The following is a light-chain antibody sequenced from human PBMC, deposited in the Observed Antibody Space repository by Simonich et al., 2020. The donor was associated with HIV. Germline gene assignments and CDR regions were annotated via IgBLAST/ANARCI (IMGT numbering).Light chain of an antibody. CDR1: QSVLYSSNNMSY. V-gene: IGKV4-1*01. Sequence: DIVMTQSPDSLAVSLGERATINRKSSQSVLYSSNNMSYLAWYQQKPRQPPKLLIYWASGRLSGVPDRFRGSGSGTDFSRTISSLRAIDVAVYYCQQYYSTLWAFGQGTKVEIK. CDR3: QQYYSTLWA. CDR2: WAS. J-gene: IGKJ1*01.